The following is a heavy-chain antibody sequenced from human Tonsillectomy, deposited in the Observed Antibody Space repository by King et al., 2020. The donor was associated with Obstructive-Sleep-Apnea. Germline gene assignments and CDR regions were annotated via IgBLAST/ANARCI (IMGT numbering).Heavy chain of an antibody. CDR2: IYPGDSYT. J-gene: IGHJ4*02. CDR3: ARHDEGEGFDY. D-gene: IGHD2-21*01. V-gene: IGHV5-51*01. CDR1: GYSFTSYW. Sequence: QLVQSGSEVKKPGESLKIYFKGSGYSFTSYWIGWVLHMPAKGREWLGIIYPGDSYTRYSPSFQGQFTIPADKSISTAYLQWSSLKASDTAMYYCARHDEGEGFDYWGQGTLVTVSS.